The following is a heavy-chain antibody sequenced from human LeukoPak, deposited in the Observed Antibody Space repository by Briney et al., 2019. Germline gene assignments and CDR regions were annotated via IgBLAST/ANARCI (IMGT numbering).Heavy chain of an antibody. Sequence: ASVKVSCKASGYTFTSYGISWVRQAPGQGLEWMGWIRAYNGNTNYAQKLQGRVTMTTDTSTSTAYMELRSLRSDDTAVYYCARGEYYYDSSGYYWYWGQGTLVTVSS. D-gene: IGHD3-22*01. CDR1: GYTFTSYG. J-gene: IGHJ4*02. CDR3: ARGEYYYDSSGYYWY. CDR2: IRAYNGNT. V-gene: IGHV1-18*04.